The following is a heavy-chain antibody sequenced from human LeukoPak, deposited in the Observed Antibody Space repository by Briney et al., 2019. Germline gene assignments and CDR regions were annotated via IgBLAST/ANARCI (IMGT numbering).Heavy chain of an antibody. Sequence: GGSLRLSCAASGFTFSSYGMHWVRQAPGKGLEWVAFIRYDGSNKYYADSVKGRFTISRDNSKNTLYLQMNSLRAEDTAVYYCARDNPRIVGSVGAFDIWGQGTMVTVSS. J-gene: IGHJ3*02. CDR1: GFTFSSYG. D-gene: IGHD1-26*01. V-gene: IGHV3-30*02. CDR3: ARDNPRIVGSVGAFDI. CDR2: IRYDGSNK.